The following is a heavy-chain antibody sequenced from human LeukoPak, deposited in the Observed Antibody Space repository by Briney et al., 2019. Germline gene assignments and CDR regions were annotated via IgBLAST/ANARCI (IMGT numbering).Heavy chain of an antibody. CDR2: IYSGGST. J-gene: IGHJ4*02. CDR3: ARDRRDDSSSWYYFDY. V-gene: IGHV3-53*01. Sequence: QTGGSLRLSCAASGFTVSSNYMSWVRQAPGKGLEWVSVIYSGGSTYYADSVKGRFTISRDNSKNTLYLQMNSLRVEDTAVYYCARDRRDDSSSWYYFDYWGQGTLVTVSS. CDR1: GFTVSSNY. D-gene: IGHD6-13*01.